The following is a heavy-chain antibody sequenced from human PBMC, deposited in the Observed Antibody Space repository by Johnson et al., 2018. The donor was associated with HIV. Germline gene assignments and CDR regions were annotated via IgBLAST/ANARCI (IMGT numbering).Heavy chain of an antibody. J-gene: IGHJ3*02. CDR1: GFTVSSNY. CDR2: IYSGGST. CDR3: ARGWAASRTFDI. Sequence: VQLVESGGGVVQPGRSLRLSCAASGFTVSSNYMSWVRQAPGKGLEWVSVIYSGGSTYYADSVKGRFTISRDNSKNTLYLQMNSLRAEDTAVYYCARGWAASRTFDIWGQGTMVTVSS. D-gene: IGHD6-13*01. V-gene: IGHV3-66*01.